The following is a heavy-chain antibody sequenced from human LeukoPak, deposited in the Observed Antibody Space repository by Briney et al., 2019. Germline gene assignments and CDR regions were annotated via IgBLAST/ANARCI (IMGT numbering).Heavy chain of an antibody. Sequence: PSETLSLTCTVSGGSISSSSYYWGWIRQPPGKGLEGIGSIYYSGSTYYNPSLKSRVTISVDTSKNQFSLKLSSVTAADTAVYYCARRERRDGYKAAFDIWGQGTMVTVSS. CDR1: GGSISSSSYY. CDR3: ARRERRDGYKAAFDI. V-gene: IGHV4-39*01. J-gene: IGHJ3*02. CDR2: IYYSGST. D-gene: IGHD5-24*01.